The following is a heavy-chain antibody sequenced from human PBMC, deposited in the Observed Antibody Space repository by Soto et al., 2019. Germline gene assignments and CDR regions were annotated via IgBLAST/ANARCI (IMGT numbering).Heavy chain of an antibody. V-gene: IGHV4-34*01. CDR1: GGSFSAYY. CDR2: IHHSGGP. Sequence: SETLSLTCAVYGGSFSAYYWTWIRQYPGKGLEWIGEIHHSGGPKYNPSLKSRVTISADTSKNQFSLELSSVTAADTAVYYCASYGSGSYHNRPFDFWGQGTLVTVS. D-gene: IGHD3-10*01. CDR3: ASYGSGSYHNRPFDF. J-gene: IGHJ4*02.